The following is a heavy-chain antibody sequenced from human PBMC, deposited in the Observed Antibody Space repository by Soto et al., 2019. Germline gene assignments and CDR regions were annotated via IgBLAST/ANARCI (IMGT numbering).Heavy chain of an antibody. V-gene: IGHV3-33*01. Sequence: QVQLVESGGGVVQPGTSLRLSCAVSGFTFSGYGMHWVRQAPGKGLEWVAVIWFDGSNKNYGDSVKGRFTISRDDSKNILYLQMNSLRAEDTAVYYCTRDRVSRRGYDYFDHWGQGTVVTVSS. CDR3: TRDRVSRRGYDYFDH. J-gene: IGHJ4*02. CDR2: IWFDGSNK. D-gene: IGHD6-13*01. CDR1: GFTFSGYG.